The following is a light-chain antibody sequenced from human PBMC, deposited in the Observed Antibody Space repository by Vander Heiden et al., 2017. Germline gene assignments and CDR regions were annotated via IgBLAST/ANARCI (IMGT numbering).Light chain of an antibody. CDR1: QSVSSN. J-gene: IGKJ3*01. V-gene: IGKV3-15*01. CDR3: QQYNNWPPAVT. CDR2: GAS. Sequence: EIVMTQSPATLSVSPGERATLSCRASQSVSSNLAWYQQKPGQAPRLLIYGASTRATGIPARFSSSGSGTEFTLTISSLQSEDFAVYYCQQYNNWPPAVTFGPGTKVDIK.